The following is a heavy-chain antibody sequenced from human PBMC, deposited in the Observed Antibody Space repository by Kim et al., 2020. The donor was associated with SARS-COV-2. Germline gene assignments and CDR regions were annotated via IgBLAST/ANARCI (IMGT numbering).Heavy chain of an antibody. J-gene: IGHJ5*02. D-gene: IGHD4-17*01. CDR1: GGSISSGDYY. Sequence: SETLSLTCTVSGGSISSGDYYWSWIRQPPGKGLEWIGYIYYSGSTYYNPSLKSRVTISVDTSKNQFSLKLSSVTAADTAVYYCARDHDYGDYLRPYNWFDPWGQGTLVTVSS. CDR2: IYYSGST. CDR3: ARDHDYGDYLRPYNWFDP. V-gene: IGHV4-30-4*01.